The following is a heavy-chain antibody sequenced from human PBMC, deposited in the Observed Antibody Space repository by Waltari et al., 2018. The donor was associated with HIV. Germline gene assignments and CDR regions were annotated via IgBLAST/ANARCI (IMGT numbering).Heavy chain of an antibody. CDR2: IYWNGNK. V-gene: IGHV2-5*01. CDR1: GFSLSTSGVG. Sequence: QITLEESGPTLVKPTQTLTLTCTFSGFSLSTSGVGVGWIRQPPGKALEWLALIYWNGNKHYSPSLKSRVTITKETTKDQVVLKMTTMDPADTATYFCARRPGYCSGTRCYYSHWFDPWGQGTLVTVSS. CDR3: ARRPGYCSGTRCYYSHWFDP. J-gene: IGHJ5*02. D-gene: IGHD2-2*03.